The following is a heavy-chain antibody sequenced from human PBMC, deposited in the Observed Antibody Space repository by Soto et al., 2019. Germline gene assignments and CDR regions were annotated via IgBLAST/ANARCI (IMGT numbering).Heavy chain of an antibody. V-gene: IGHV1-69*12. CDR1: GGTFSSYA. CDR2: IIPIFGRA. J-gene: IGHJ5*02. Sequence: QVQLVQSGAEVKKPGSSVKVSCKASGGTFSSYAISWVRQAPGQGLEWMGGIIPIFGRANYAQKFQGRVTRAADESKGTAYMELSSLRYEDRAVYYCAPSRSSSEGLWFDPWGQGTLVTVSS. D-gene: IGHD6-6*01. CDR3: APSRSSSEGLWFDP.